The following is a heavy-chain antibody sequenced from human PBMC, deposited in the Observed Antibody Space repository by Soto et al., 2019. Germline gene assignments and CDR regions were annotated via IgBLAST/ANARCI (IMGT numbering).Heavy chain of an antibody. J-gene: IGHJ4*02. V-gene: IGHV3-23*01. CDR1: GFTFSSYA. Sequence: GGSLRLSCAASGFTFSSYAMSWVRQAPGKGLEWVSAISSSGSTYYADSLKGRFTISRDNFKNTLFLQMSSLGAEDTAIYYCAKDYRVDYWGQGTLVTVSS. CDR2: ISSSGST. CDR3: AKDYRVDY. D-gene: IGHD3-16*02.